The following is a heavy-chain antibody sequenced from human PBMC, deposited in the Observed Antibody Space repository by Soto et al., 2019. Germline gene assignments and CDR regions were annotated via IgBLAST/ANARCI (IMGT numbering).Heavy chain of an antibody. CDR3: AAGEPLNY. CDR2: IWYDGSNK. V-gene: IGHV3-33*01. Sequence: QMQLVESGGGVVQPGRSLRLSCAASGFTFSNYGMHWVRQAPGKGLEWVAIIWYDGSNKYYADSVKGRFTISRDNSKNTVYLQMNSLRAEDTAMYFCAAGEPLNYRGQGTLGTVSS. J-gene: IGHJ4*02. CDR1: GFTFSNYG. D-gene: IGHD3-10*01.